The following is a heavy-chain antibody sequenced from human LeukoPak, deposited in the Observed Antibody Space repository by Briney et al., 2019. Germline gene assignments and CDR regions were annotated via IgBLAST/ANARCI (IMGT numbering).Heavy chain of an antibody. D-gene: IGHD3-9*01. Sequence: GGSLRLSCAASGFTFSNYWMHWVRQAPGKVLVWVSRIHSDGVTTSYADSVKGRFTISRDNAKNTLYLQMNSLRAEDTAVYYCTKRATYDILHAIDYWGQGTLVAVSS. CDR3: TKRATYDILHAIDY. V-gene: IGHV3-74*01. CDR2: IHSDGVTT. J-gene: IGHJ4*02. CDR1: GFTFSNYW.